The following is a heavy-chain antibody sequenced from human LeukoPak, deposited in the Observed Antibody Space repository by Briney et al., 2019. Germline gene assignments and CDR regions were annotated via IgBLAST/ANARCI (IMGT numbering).Heavy chain of an antibody. D-gene: IGHD6-19*01. V-gene: IGHV4-39*07. J-gene: IGHJ5*02. CDR1: GGSISTSNYY. CDR2: IFYSGST. CDR3: TRSVGYTSGWYWFDA. Sequence: SETLSLTCTVSGGSISTSNYYWGWIRQPPGKGLEWIGNIFYSGSTYYSPSLRSRVTISLDTSRNQFSLKLNSVTAADTAVYYCTRSVGYTSGWYWFDAWGQGTLVTVSS.